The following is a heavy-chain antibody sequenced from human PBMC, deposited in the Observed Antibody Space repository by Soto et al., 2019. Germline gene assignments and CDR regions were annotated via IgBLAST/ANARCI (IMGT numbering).Heavy chain of an antibody. D-gene: IGHD3-10*01. CDR2: VNPILSMS. Sequence: QVQLVQSGAEVKRPGSSVKVSCKASGDTFSFYSINWVRQAPGLGLEWMGRVNPILSMSNYAQRFQGRVTLPXDXPTSTAYMELSGLRSEDTAMYYCATSYGSGYRAFDYWGQGALVTVSS. CDR3: ATSYGSGYRAFDY. CDR1: GDTFSFYS. J-gene: IGHJ4*02. V-gene: IGHV1-69*04.